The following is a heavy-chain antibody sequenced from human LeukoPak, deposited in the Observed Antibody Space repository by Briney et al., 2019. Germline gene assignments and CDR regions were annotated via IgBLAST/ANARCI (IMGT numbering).Heavy chain of an antibody. V-gene: IGHV4-59*01. CDR2: MDHSGST. D-gene: IGHD2-2*01. Sequence: SETLSLTCTVSGGSINSYYWTWLRQPPGKGLEWIGYMDHSGSTNYNPSLKSRVTISVDTSENQFSLKLSSVTAADTAVYYCARSSPSWGYYYGMDVWGQGTKVTVSS. J-gene: IGHJ6*02. CDR1: GGSINSYY. CDR3: ARSSPSWGYYYGMDV.